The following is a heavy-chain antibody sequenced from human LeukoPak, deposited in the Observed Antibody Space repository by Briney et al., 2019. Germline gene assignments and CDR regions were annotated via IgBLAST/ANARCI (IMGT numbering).Heavy chain of an antibody. V-gene: IGHV1-69*01. CDR1: GGTFSSYA. CDR3: AARPNGDYDHYFDY. D-gene: IGHD4-17*01. J-gene: IGHJ4*02. CDR2: IIPIFGTA. Sequence: SVKVSCKASGGTFSSYAISWVRQAPGQGLEWMGGIIPIFGTANYAQKFQGKVTITADESTSTAYMELSSLRSEDTAVYYCAARPNGDYDHYFDYWGQGTLVTVSS.